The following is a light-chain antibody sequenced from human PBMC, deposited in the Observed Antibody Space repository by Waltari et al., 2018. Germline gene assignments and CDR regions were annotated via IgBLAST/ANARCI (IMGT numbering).Light chain of an antibody. J-gene: IGLJ3*02. V-gene: IGLV1-36*01. CDR2: YDD. CDR1: RSNIGNNA. CDR3: ATWDNTLSGWV. Sequence: QSVLTQPPSVSAAPRQRVAISCSGSRSNIGNNAVNWYLQVPGKAPKLLIYYDDLLPSGVSDRFSGSRSGTSASLAISGLQSEDEGDYYCATWDNTLSGWVFGGGTRLTVL.